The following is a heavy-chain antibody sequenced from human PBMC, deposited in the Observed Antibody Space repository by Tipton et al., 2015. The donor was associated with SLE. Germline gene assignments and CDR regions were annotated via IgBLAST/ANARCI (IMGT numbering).Heavy chain of an antibody. J-gene: IGHJ2*01. Sequence: GLVKPSETLSLTCTVSGGSISTNYWSWIRQPPGKGLEWIGYIYYSGSTNYNPSLKSRVTISVDTSKNQFSLKLSSVTAADTAVYYCARHLTDYWYFDLWGRGTLVAVSS. V-gene: IGHV4-59*08. D-gene: IGHD7-27*01. CDR3: ARHLTDYWYFDL. CDR2: IYYSGST. CDR1: GGSISTNY.